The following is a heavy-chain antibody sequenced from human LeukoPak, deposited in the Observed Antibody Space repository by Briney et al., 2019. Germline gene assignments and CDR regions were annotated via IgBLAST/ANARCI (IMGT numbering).Heavy chain of an antibody. J-gene: IGHJ4*02. CDR3: ARASYCGGNCYYYFDY. CDR2: INPNSGVT. D-gene: IGHD2-21*02. CDR1: GHTFTDYY. V-gene: IGHV1-2*02. Sequence: ASVKVSCKASGHTFTDYYMHWVRQAPGQGLEWMGWINPNSGVTYFAQKFQGRVTVTWDTSISTAYMELNRLISDDTAVYYCARASYCGGNCYYYFDYWGQGTLVTASS.